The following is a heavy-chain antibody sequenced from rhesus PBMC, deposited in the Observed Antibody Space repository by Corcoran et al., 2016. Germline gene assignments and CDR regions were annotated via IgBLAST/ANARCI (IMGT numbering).Heavy chain of an antibody. V-gene: IGHV1S9*01. J-gene: IGHJ4*01. Sequence: QVQLVQAGAEVKKPGASVKLSCKDSGYNFTSYYINWVRQAPEQVLDRNGWITPTNGNPGHAQKSPGRVPMPRDTTTDTAYVELNSLRSKDTAVYYCARRRPWFDYWGQGVLVTVSS. CDR3: ARRRPWFDY. CDR1: GYNFTSYY. D-gene: IGHD4-11*01. CDR2: ITPTNGNP.